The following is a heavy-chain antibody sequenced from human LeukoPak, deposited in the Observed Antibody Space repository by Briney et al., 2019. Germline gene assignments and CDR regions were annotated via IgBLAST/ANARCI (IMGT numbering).Heavy chain of an antibody. CDR1: GFTFSSYA. J-gene: IGHJ4*02. CDR3: AKASEWLLNY. D-gene: IGHD3-3*01. CDR2: ISGSGGGK. Sequence: GSLRLSCAASGFTFSSYAMSWVRQAPGKGLEWVSAISGSGGGKYYEDSVKGRFTISRDNSKNTLYLQMNSLRAEETAVYYCAKASEWLLNYWGQGTLVTVSS. V-gene: IGHV3-23*01.